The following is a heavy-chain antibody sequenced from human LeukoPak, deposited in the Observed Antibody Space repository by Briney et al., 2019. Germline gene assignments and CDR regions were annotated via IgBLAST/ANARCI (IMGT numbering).Heavy chain of an antibody. CDR3: AGRLTYSYAIDY. CDR2: IYYSGSS. J-gene: IGHJ4*02. Sequence: PSETLSLTCTVSGGSISGYYWNWIRQPPGKGLEWIGHIYYSGSSSYNPSLSSRVTISVDTSKNQFSLRLSSVTAADTAMYYCAGRLTYSYAIDYWSQGTLVTVTS. D-gene: IGHD5-18*01. CDR1: GGSISGYY. V-gene: IGHV4-59*01.